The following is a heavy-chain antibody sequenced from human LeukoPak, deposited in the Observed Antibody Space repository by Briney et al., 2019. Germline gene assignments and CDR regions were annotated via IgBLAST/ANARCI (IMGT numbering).Heavy chain of an antibody. D-gene: IGHD6-19*01. CDR1: GGSISSSLYY. J-gene: IGHJ4*02. Sequence: RASETLSLTCTVSGGSISSSLYYWGWIRQAPGKGLEWIGSFYYSGSTYYNASLKSRVTISVDTSKSQFSLKLTSVTATDTAVYYCTTTTRGWYGVGDYWGQGTLVTVSS. V-gene: IGHV4-39*01. CDR2: FYYSGST. CDR3: TTTTRGWYGVGDY.